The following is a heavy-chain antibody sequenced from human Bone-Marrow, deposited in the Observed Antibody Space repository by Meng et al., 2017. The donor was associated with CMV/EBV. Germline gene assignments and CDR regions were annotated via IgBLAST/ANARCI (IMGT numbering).Heavy chain of an antibody. J-gene: IGHJ5*02. Sequence: SVKVSCKASGGTFSSYAISWVRQAPGQGLEWMGGIIPILGIANYAQKFQGRVTITADKSTSTAYMELSSLRSEDTAVYYCARGPEGRGYFDWSGRFDPCGQGTLVTVSS. V-gene: IGHV1-69*10. CDR2: IIPILGIA. CDR1: GGTFSSYA. CDR3: ARGPEGRGYFDWSGRFDP. D-gene: IGHD3-9*01.